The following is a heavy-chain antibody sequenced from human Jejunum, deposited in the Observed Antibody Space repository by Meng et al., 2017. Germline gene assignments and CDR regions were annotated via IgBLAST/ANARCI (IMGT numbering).Heavy chain of an antibody. V-gene: IGHV4-31*01. CDR2: IYYTGSA. D-gene: IGHD2-2*01. J-gene: IGHJ4*02. CDR1: GDSISSGGHF. Sequence: QVQLQESGPGLVTPSQTLSLTCTVSGDSISSGGHFWSWIRQHPGKGLEWIGYIYYTGSAYYNPSLESQVTLSVDTSNNQFSLRLNSVTAADTAVYYCAREGQLMLGLVDYWGQGTLVTVSS. CDR3: AREGQLMLGLVDY.